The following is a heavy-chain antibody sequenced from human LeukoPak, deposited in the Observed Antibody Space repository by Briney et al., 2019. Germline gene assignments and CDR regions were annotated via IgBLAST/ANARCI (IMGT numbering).Heavy chain of an antibody. CDR2: INPSGGST. CDR3: ARDQAAAGKNWFDP. V-gene: IGHV1-46*01. J-gene: IGHJ5*02. CDR1: GYTFTSYY. D-gene: IGHD6-13*01. Sequence: ASVKVSCKASGYTFTSYYMHWARQAPGQGLEWMGIINPSGGSTSYAQKFQGRVTMTTDTSTSTAYMELRSLRSDDTAVYYCARDQAAAGKNWFDPWGQGTLVTVSS.